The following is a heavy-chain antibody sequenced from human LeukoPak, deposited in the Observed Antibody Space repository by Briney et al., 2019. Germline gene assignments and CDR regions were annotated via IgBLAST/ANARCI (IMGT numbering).Heavy chain of an antibody. J-gene: IGHJ6*02. CDR3: ARARPRSTIFGVVPPYGMDV. V-gene: IGHV1-2*04. CDR1: GYTFTGYH. CDR2: INPNSGGT. D-gene: IGHD3-3*01. Sequence: ASVKVSCKASGYTFTGYHMHWVRQAPGQGLEWMGWINPNSGGTNYAQKFQGWVTMTRDTSISTAYMELSRLRSDDTAVYYCARARPRSTIFGVVPPYGMDVWGQGTTVTVSS.